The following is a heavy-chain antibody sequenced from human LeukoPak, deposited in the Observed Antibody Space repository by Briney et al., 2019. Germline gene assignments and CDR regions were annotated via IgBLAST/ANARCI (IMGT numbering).Heavy chain of an antibody. CDR1: GGTFSSYA. D-gene: IGHD6-13*01. J-gene: IGHJ5*02. CDR3: ARGGVAAPRCWFDH. V-gene: IGHV1-69*01. CDR2: IIPIFGTA. Sequence: SVKVSCKDSGGTFSSYAISWVRQAPGQGLEWMGGIIPIFGTANYAQKFQGRVRITADESTSTAYMELSSLRSEDTAVYYCARGGVAAPRCWFDHWGQGTLVTVSS.